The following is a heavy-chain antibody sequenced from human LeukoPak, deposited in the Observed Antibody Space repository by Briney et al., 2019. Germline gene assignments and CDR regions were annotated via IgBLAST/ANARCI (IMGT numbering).Heavy chain of an antibody. V-gene: IGHV4-34*01. CDR3: ARDGGSNNYWFDP. D-gene: IGHD4-23*01. CDR2: INRGGIT. Sequence: SETLSLTCAVYDGSFSSYYWTWIRQPPGKGLEWIGEINRGGITNYRPSLKSRVTISLDTSKNQFSLKLTSVNTADTAVYYCARDGGSNNYWFDPWGQGTLVTVSS. CDR1: DGSFSSYY. J-gene: IGHJ5*02.